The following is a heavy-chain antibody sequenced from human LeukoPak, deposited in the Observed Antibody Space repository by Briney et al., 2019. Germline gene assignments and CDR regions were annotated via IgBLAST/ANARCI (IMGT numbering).Heavy chain of an antibody. CDR3: ARVFSLRYFQH. D-gene: IGHD3-10*02. Sequence: PSETLSLTCTVSGGSISSGSYYWSWIRQPAGKGLEWIGRIYTSGSTNYNPSLKSRVTISVDTSKNQFSLKLSSVTAADTAVYYCARVFSLRYFQHWGQGTLVTVSS. J-gene: IGHJ1*01. CDR1: GGSISSGSYY. CDR2: IYTSGST. V-gene: IGHV4-61*02.